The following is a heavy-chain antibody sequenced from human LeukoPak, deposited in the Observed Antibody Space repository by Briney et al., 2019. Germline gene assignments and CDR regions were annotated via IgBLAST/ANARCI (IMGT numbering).Heavy chain of an antibody. CDR1: GFSFTSYW. CDR2: INIDGSET. D-gene: IGHD3-3*01. V-gene: IGHV3-74*01. Sequence: QRGGSLILSCAASGFSFTSYWMHWVRQAPGEGLVWVVRINIDGSETNYADSVKARFTISRDNAKNTVYLQMNSLRAEDTAVYYCAREHIRFGDFWSGHSHDAFDIWGQGTMVTVSS. CDR3: AREHIRFGDFWSGHSHDAFDI. J-gene: IGHJ3*02.